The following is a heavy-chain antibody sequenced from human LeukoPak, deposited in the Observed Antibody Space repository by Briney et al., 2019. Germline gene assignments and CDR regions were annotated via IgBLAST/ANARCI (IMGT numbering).Heavy chain of an antibody. CDR3: ARDHGARCDY. Sequence: SVKVSCKASGGTFSSYAISWVRQALGQGLEWMGGIIPLFGTAIYARRFQGRVTITTDESTSTAFMELSSLRSEDTAVYYCARDHGARCDYWGQGTLVTVSS. V-gene: IGHV1-69*05. J-gene: IGHJ4*02. D-gene: IGHD3-10*01. CDR2: IIPLFGTA. CDR1: GGTFSSYA.